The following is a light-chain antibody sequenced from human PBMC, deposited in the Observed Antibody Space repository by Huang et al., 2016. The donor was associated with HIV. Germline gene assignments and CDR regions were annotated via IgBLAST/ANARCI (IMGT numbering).Light chain of an antibody. V-gene: IGKV1-8*01. Sequence: IRMTQSPSSLSASTGDRVTITCRASQNVGTSLAWYRQRPGRAPVLLIYDASTLQRGVPSRFSGSGSRTVFTLTIGCLQVEDAATYYCQHSDGLSPLTFGGGT. J-gene: IGKJ4*01. CDR1: QNVGTS. CDR3: QHSDGLSPLT. CDR2: DAS.